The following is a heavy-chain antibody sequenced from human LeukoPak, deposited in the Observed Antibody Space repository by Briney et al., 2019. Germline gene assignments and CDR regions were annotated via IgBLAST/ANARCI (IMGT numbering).Heavy chain of an antibody. J-gene: IGHJ3*02. V-gene: IGHV3-21*01. D-gene: IGHD2-15*01. CDR3: ATVMCGTCYFDAFDM. Sequence: PGGSLRLSCATSGFTFSRYNMNWVRQAPGKGLEWVSSITSSSIYKYYADSMKGRFTISRDNAKNSLYLQMNSLRAEDTAVYYCATVMCGTCYFDAFDMWGQGTMVPVSS. CDR1: GFTFSRYN. CDR2: ITSSSIYK.